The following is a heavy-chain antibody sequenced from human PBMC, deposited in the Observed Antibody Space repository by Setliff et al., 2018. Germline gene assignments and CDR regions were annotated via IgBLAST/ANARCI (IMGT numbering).Heavy chain of an antibody. D-gene: IGHD1-1*01. J-gene: IGHJ6*03. CDR3: ARESAGDESVRHLYYTDV. CDR2: VYSSVYSSGIT. Sequence: SETLSLTCTVSGASVTSFDYYWSRIRQPAGRGLEWVGRVYSSVYSSGITSYNPSLKSRVTISMDTSKNQFSLGLTSVTAADTAVYYCARESAGDESVRHLYYTDVWGRGTTVTVSS. V-gene: IGHV4-61*02. CDR1: GASVTSFDYY.